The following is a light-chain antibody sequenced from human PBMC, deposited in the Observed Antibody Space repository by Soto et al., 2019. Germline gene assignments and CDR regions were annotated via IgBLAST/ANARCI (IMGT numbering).Light chain of an antibody. CDR3: QQYGSSPPYT. CDR1: QSVSSNY. V-gene: IGKV3-20*01. J-gene: IGKJ2*01. Sequence: EIVLTQSPGTMSLSPGEGATLSCRASQSVSSNYLAWYQQKPGQAPRLLIFGASSRASDNPDRFSGSGSGTDFTLTISRLEPEDFAVYYCQQYGSSPPYTFGQGTKLEIK. CDR2: GAS.